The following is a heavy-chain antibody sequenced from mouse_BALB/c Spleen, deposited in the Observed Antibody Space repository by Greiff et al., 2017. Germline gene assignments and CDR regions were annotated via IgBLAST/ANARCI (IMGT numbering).Heavy chain of an antibody. Sequence: EVKLVESGGGLVKPGGSLKLSCAASGFTFSDYYMYWVRQTPEKRLEWVATISDGGSYTYYPDSVKGRFTISRDNAKNNLYLQMSSLKSEDTAMYYCARGSTMITTEDFDYWGQGTTLTVSS. D-gene: IGHD2-4*01. V-gene: IGHV5-4*02. CDR2: ISDGGSYT. CDR1: GFTFSDYY. CDR3: ARGSTMITTEDFDY. J-gene: IGHJ2*01.